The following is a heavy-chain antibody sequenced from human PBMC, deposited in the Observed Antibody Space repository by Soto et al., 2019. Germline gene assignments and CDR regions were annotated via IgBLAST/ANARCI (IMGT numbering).Heavy chain of an antibody. V-gene: IGHV1-3*04. Sequence: QVQLVQSGAEVKKPGASVKVSCTASGYTFTDCSIHWVRQAPGQGLEWMGWINTGHGNTQYSLKFQDRVTITRDSSATTAYRELSSLTSEDTAVYYCARAPWRATVSYWYFDVWGRGTLVTVSS. CDR3: ARAPWRATVSYWYFDV. CDR2: INTGHGNT. J-gene: IGHJ2*01. CDR1: GYTFTDCS. D-gene: IGHD1-1*01.